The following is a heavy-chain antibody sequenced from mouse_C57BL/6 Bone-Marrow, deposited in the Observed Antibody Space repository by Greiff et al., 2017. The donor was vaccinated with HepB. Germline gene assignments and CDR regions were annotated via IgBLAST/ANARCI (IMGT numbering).Heavy chain of an antibody. D-gene: IGHD2-1*01. V-gene: IGHV1-4*01. J-gene: IGHJ4*01. CDR1: GYTFTSYT. CDR2: INPSSGYT. CDR3: ARRYYGIFYAMDH. Sequence: VQLVESGAELARPGASVKMSCKASGYTFTSYTMHWVKQRPGQGLEWIGYINPSSGYTKYNQKFKDKATLTADKSSSTAYMQLSSLTSKDSAVYYCARRYYGIFYAMDHWGQGTAVTVSS.